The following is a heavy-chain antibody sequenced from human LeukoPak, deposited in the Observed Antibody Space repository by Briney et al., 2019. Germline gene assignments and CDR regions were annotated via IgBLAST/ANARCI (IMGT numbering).Heavy chain of an antibody. CDR3: ARSSPHYDFWSGYYNYYGMDV. Sequence: SETLSLTCTVSGGSISSYYWSWLRQPPGKGLEWIGYIYYSGSTNYNPSLKSRVTISVDTSKNQFSLKLSSVTAADTAVYYCARSSPHYDFWSGYYNYYGMDVWGQGTTVTVSS. V-gene: IGHV4-59*01. CDR1: GGSISSYY. CDR2: IYYSGST. J-gene: IGHJ6*02. D-gene: IGHD3-3*01.